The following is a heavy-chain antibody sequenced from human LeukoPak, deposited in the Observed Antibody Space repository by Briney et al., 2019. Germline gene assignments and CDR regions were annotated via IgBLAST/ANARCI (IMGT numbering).Heavy chain of an antibody. J-gene: IGHJ4*02. CDR2: ISGSGVST. D-gene: IGHD3-10*01. CDR3: AKDPGYYGSGSFAD. Sequence: GGSLRLSCAASGFTFSSYAKHWVRQAPGKGLEWVSAISGSGVSTYYADSVKGRFTISRDNSKNTLYLQMNSLRAEDTAVYYCAKDPGYYGSGSFADWGQGTLVTVSS. V-gene: IGHV3-23*01. CDR1: GFTFSSYA.